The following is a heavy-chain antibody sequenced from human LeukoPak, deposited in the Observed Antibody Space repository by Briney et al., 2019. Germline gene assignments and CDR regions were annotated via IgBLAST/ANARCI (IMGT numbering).Heavy chain of an antibody. CDR2: IYTSGST. CDR3: ARVNWNYGAGSGFDP. D-gene: IGHD3-10*01. V-gene: IGHV4-4*07. Sequence: PSETLSLTCTVPGGSISSYYWSWIRQPAGKGLEWIGRIYTSGSTNYNPSLKSRVTMSVDTSKNQFSLKLSSVTAADTAVYYCARVNWNYGAGSGFDPWGQGTLVTVSS. CDR1: GGSISSYY. J-gene: IGHJ5*02.